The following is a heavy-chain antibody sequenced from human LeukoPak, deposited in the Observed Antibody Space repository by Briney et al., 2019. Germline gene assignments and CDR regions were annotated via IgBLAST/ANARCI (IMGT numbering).Heavy chain of an antibody. D-gene: IGHD3-22*01. V-gene: IGHV4-31*03. Sequence: PSQTLTLTCRVSGGSISSGGYYWSWIRQHPGKGLEWIGHIYASGGTYYNPSLKSRVIVSVDTSKNQFSLKVSSVTVADTAVYYCARVDIRADHSDSSADALDVWGQGTRVTVSS. J-gene: IGHJ3*01. CDR2: IYASGGT. CDR1: GGSISSGGYY. CDR3: ARVDIRADHSDSSADALDV.